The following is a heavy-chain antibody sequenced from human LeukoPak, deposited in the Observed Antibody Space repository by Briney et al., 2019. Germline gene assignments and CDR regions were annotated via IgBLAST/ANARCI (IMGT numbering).Heavy chain of an antibody. V-gene: IGHV3-23*01. Sequence: GGSLRLSCAASGFTFSSYAMSWVRQAPGKGLEWVSAISGSGGSTYYADSVKGRFTISRDNSMNTLYLQMNSLRAEDTAVYYCAKDRGRYYYYYYGMDVWGQGTTVTVSS. CDR3: AKDRGRYYYYYYGMDV. J-gene: IGHJ6*02. CDR2: ISGSGGST. CDR1: GFTFSSYA. D-gene: IGHD3-10*01.